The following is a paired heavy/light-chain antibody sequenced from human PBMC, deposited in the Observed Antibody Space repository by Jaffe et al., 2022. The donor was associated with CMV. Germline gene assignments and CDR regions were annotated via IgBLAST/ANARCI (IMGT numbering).Heavy chain of an antibody. J-gene: IGHJ6*02. CDR2: IFSNDEK. Sequence: QVTLKESGPVLVKPTETLTLTCIVSGFSFNTSRMGVSWIRQPPGKALEWLAHIFSNDEKSYSTSLKSRLTISKDTSKSQVVLTMTNMDPVDTATYYCAREGGYSGYDWEYGMDVWGQGTTVTVSS. D-gene: IGHD5-12*01. V-gene: IGHV2-26*01. CDR1: GFSFNTSRMG. CDR3: AREGGYSGYDWEYGMDV.
Light chain of an antibody. CDR2: AAS. CDR1: QTISTY. J-gene: IGKJ1*01. V-gene: IGKV1-39*01. Sequence: DIQMTQSPSSLSASVGDRVTITCRAGQTISTYLNWYQQKPGKAPKLLIYAASSLQSGVPLRFSGSGSGTDFTLTISSLQPGDFATYYCQQGYSTPWTFGQGTKVEIK. CDR3: QQGYSTPWT.